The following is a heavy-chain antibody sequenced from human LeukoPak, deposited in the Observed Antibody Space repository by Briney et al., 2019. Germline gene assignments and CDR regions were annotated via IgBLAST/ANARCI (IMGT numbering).Heavy chain of an antibody. CDR2: IFYTGST. D-gene: IGHD6-25*01. CDR3: ARGRGNYYYYGRDV. J-gene: IGHJ6*02. CDR1: GGSISSSSYY. V-gene: IGHV4-39*01. Sequence: PSETLSLTCTVSGGSISSSSYYWGWLRQPPGKGLEWIGSIFYTGSTYYNPSLKSRVTISVDTSKNQFSLKLSSVTAADTAVYYCARGRGNYYYYGRDVWGQGTTVTVSS.